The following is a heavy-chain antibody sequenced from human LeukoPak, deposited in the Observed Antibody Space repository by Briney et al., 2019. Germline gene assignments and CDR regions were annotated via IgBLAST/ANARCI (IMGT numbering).Heavy chain of an antibody. CDR2: IYYSGST. CDR3: ARHGDSSGWYFEYFQH. Sequence: SETLSLTCTVSGGSISSSSYYWGWIRQPPGKGLVWIGSIYYSGSTYYNPSLKSRVTISVDTSKNQFSLKLSSVTAADTAVYYCARHGDSSGWYFEYFQHWGQGTVVTVSS. V-gene: IGHV4-39*01. J-gene: IGHJ1*01. CDR1: GGSISSSSYY. D-gene: IGHD6-19*01.